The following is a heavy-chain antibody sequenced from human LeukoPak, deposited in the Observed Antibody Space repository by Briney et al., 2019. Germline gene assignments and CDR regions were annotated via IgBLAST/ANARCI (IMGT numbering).Heavy chain of an antibody. CDR2: ITSTSNYI. Sequence: PGGSLRLSCAASGFAFSDYSMNWVRQAPGKGLEWVSSITSTSNYIYYADSVQGRFTISRDNAKNSLYLQMNSLRAEDTAVYYCARDPTYGWGYYSGLDVWGQGTTVTVSS. D-gene: IGHD6-19*01. CDR3: ARDPTYGWGYYSGLDV. J-gene: IGHJ6*02. CDR1: GFAFSDYS. V-gene: IGHV3-21*01.